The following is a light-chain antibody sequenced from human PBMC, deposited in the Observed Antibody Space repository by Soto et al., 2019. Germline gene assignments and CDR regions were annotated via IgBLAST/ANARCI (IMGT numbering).Light chain of an antibody. CDR3: QQYNSYSRT. J-gene: IGKJ1*01. Sequence: DIQMTQSPSTLSASVGDRVTITCRASQSISSWLAWYQQKPGKAPKLLIYDASSLESGVPSRFSGSGSGTEFTLTSRSLHPDDFATYYCQQYNSYSRTFGQGTKVEIK. CDR2: DAS. V-gene: IGKV1-5*01. CDR1: QSISSW.